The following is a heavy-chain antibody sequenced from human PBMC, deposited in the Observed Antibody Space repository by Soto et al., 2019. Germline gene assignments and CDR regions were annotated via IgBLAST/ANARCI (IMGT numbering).Heavy chain of an antibody. Sequence: PGGALXLSCAASGFTFSDYYMSWIRQAPGKGLEWVSYISSSSSYTNYADSVKGRFTISRDNAKNSLYLQMNSLRAEDTAVYYCARVVEYYDFWSGYYFDYWGQGTLVTVSS. CDR2: ISSSSSYT. V-gene: IGHV3-11*06. D-gene: IGHD3-3*01. CDR1: GFTFSDYY. J-gene: IGHJ4*02. CDR3: ARVVEYYDFWSGYYFDY.